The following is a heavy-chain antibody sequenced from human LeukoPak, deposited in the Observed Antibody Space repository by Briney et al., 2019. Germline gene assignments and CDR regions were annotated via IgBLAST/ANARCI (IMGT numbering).Heavy chain of an antibody. CDR1: GYTFTDYY. CDR3: ARVGREADSSFMDYYYYMDV. D-gene: IGHD6-19*01. V-gene: IGHV1-2*02. CDR2: INPHSGVT. Sequence: ASVKVSCKASGYTFTDYYMHWVRQAPGQGLEWMGWINPHSGVTNYTQKFQGRVTMTRDTSISTASMELSRLRSDDTAVYYCARVGREADSSFMDYYYYMDVWGKGTTVTVSS. J-gene: IGHJ6*03.